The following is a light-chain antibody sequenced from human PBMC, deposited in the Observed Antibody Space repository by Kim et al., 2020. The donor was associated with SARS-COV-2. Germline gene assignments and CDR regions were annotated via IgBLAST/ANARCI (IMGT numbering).Light chain of an antibody. Sequence: VIIACTGRSCNIGAGYDVLCYEQLPGTAPTLRIYGNSTRPSGGPARFSGSTSGSSTSLAITGLQDEDEEAYYCQSSDSSLSGWVFGGGTKVTVL. V-gene: IGLV1-40*01. J-gene: IGLJ3*02. CDR3: QSSDSSLSGWV. CDR1: SCNIGAGYD. CDR2: GNS.